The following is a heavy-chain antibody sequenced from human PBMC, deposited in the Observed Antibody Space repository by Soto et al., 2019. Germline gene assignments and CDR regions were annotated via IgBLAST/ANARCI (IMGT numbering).Heavy chain of an antibody. CDR2: IKHDGREK. D-gene: IGHD1-26*01. V-gene: IGHV3-7*01. Sequence: EVQLVESGGGLVHLGGSRRLYCAASGFTFRSYWMTWVRQAPWKGLEWVANIKHDGREKYYVDYVQGRFTISRDNARNSVFLEMNSLRAEDTAVYSCVRDRSGSYLEGFDYWGQGTLVTVSS. CDR1: GFTFRSYW. J-gene: IGHJ4*02. CDR3: VRDRSGSYLEGFDY.